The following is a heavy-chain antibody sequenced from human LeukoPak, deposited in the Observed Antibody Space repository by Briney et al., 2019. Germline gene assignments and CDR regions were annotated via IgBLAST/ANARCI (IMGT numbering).Heavy chain of an antibody. J-gene: IGHJ6*02. CDR3: ARGSCSSRSCYKRVNGLDV. D-gene: IGHD2-2*01. CDR1: GFTFSNYD. CDR2: FHTAGDI. Sequence: GGSLRLSCAASGFTFSNYDMHWVRQATGKGLEWVSAFHTAGDIHYSGSVKGRFATSRENAKNSFYLHMNNLRAGDTAVYYCARGSCSSRSCYKRVNGLDVWGQGTPVTVSS. V-gene: IGHV3-13*01.